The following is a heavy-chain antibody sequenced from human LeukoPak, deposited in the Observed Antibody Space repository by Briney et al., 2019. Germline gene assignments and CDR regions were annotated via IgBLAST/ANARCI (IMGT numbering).Heavy chain of an antibody. V-gene: IGHV3-30*02. CDR2: IRYDGSNK. D-gene: IGHD6-13*01. CDR1: GFTFSSYG. J-gene: IGHJ4*02. Sequence: GGSLRLSCAASGFTFSSYGMHWVRQAPGKGLEWVAFIRYDGSNKYYADSVKGRFTISRDNSKNTLYLQMNSLRAEDTAVYYCAKDRQNIAAAGKVDYWGQGTLVTVSS. CDR3: AKDRQNIAAAGKVDY.